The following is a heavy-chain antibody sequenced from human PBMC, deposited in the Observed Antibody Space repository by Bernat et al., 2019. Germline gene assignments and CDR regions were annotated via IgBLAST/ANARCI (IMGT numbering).Heavy chain of an antibody. Sequence: QVQLVQSGAEVKKPGSSVKVSCKASGGTFSSYAISWVRQAPGQGLEWMGGIIPIFGTANYAQKFQGRVTITADESTSTAYMELSSLRSEDTAVYYCARSPSGDYGPTPYYDSYMDVWGKGTTVTVSS. V-gene: IGHV1-69*01. CDR1: GGTFSSYA. CDR3: ARSPSGDYGPTPYYDSYMDV. D-gene: IGHD4-17*01. CDR2: IIPIFGTA. J-gene: IGHJ6*03.